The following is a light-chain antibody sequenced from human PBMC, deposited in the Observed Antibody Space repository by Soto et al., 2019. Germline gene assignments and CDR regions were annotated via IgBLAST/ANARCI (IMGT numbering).Light chain of an antibody. V-gene: IGKV3-20*01. CDR3: QHYGDSPWT. CDR1: QSVSNNY. CDR2: AAS. J-gene: IGKJ1*01. Sequence: EIVLTQSPGTLSLSPGERATLSCRASQSVSNNYLAWSQQRPGQAPRLLIYAASSRASGIPDRFSGSGSLTDFTLTINRLEPADVAVFYCQHYGDSPWTFGQGTKVEIK.